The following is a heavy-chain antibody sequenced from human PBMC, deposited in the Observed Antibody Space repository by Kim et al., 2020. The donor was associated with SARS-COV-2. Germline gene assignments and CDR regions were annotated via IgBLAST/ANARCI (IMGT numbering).Heavy chain of an antibody. D-gene: IGHD5-18*01. CDR2: ISAYNGNT. CDR3: AREAPRLDTAMGVGVQNAFDI. CDR1: GYTFTSYG. Sequence: ASVKVSCKASGYTFTSYGISWVRQAPGQGLEWMGWISAYNGNTNYAQKLQGRVTMTTDTSTSTAYMELRSLRSDDTAMYYCAREAPRLDTAMGVGVQNAFDIWGQGTMVTVSS. V-gene: IGHV1-18*04. J-gene: IGHJ3*02.